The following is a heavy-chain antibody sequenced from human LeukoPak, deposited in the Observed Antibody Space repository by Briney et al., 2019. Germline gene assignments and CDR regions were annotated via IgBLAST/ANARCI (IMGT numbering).Heavy chain of an antibody. V-gene: IGHV1-8*01. CDR3: ASAHCSGGSCWDY. D-gene: IGHD2-15*01. CDR1: GYTFTSYD. Sequence: ASVKVSCKASGYTFTSYDINWVRQATGQGLERMGWMNPNSGNTGYAQKFQGRVTMTRNTSISTAYMELSSLRSEDTAVYYCASAHCSGGSCWDYWGQGTLVTVSS. J-gene: IGHJ4*02. CDR2: MNPNSGNT.